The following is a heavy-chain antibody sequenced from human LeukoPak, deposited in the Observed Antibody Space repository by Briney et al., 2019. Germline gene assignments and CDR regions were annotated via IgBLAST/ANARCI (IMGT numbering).Heavy chain of an antibody. CDR3: ARAMAVIESYGKQDY. CDR2: ITGSGGST. CDR1: GFTFSAYA. D-gene: IGHD5-18*01. Sequence: GGSLRLSCAASGFTFSAYAMNWFRQAPGQGLEWVSSITGSGGSTSYADPVKVRFTISRANSKNTLDLQMNSRGAGDPAVYYCARAMAVIESYGKQDYWGQRALATLSS. J-gene: IGHJ4*02. V-gene: IGHV3-23*01.